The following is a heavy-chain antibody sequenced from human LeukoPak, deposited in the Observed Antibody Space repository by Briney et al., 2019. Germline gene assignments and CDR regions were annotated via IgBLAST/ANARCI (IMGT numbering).Heavy chain of an antibody. J-gene: IGHJ4*02. CDR3: VRGYCSGGSCYHFDY. V-gene: IGHV4-59*01. CDR2: FYYSGSD. CDR1: GASITSYY. Sequence: SETLSLTCTVSGASITSYYWNWLRQPPGKGLEWVGYFYYSGSDNYNPSLKSRITISVDTSKNQFSLKLSSVTAADTAVYYCVRGYCSGGSCYHFDYWGQGTLVTVSS. D-gene: IGHD2-15*01.